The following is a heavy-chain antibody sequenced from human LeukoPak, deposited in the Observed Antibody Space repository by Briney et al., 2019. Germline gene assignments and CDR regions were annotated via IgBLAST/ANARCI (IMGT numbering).Heavy chain of an antibody. CDR1: GFTFSSYA. J-gene: IGHJ5*02. V-gene: IGHV3-30-3*01. CDR2: ISYDGSNK. CDR3: ARGWSTVTNWFDP. D-gene: IGHD4-17*01. Sequence: GGSLRLSCAASGFTFSSYAMHWVRQAPGKGLEWVAVISYDGSNKYYADSVKGRFTISRDNSKNTLYLQMNSLRAEDTAVYYCARGWSTVTNWFDPWGQGTLVTVSS.